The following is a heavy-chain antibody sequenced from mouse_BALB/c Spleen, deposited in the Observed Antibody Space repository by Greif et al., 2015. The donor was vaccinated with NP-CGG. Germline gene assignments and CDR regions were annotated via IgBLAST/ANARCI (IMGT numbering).Heavy chain of an antibody. Sequence: VHLVESGAELVKPGASVKLSCKASGYTFTSYYMYWVKQRPGQGLEWIGDLNPSSGGTNFNEKFKGKATLTVDKSSSTAYMQLSSLTSEDSAVYYCTRSGFGNYVAYWGQGTLVTVSA. J-gene: IGHJ3*01. V-gene: IGHV1S81*02. CDR1: GYTFTSYY. CDR3: TRSGFGNYVAY. D-gene: IGHD2-1*01. CDR2: LNPSSGGT.